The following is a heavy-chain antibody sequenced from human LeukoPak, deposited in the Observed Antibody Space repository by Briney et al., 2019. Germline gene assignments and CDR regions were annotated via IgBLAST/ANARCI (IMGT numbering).Heavy chain of an antibody. CDR1: GFTLLSYE. D-gene: IGHD2-21*02. V-gene: IGHV3-48*03. CDR3: ARLACGGDCSHFDY. Sequence: GGSLRLSSAAHGFTLLSYEINWVRQAPGKGPERVSYISSSGSTIYYAQSVKGRFTISRDNAKNSLYLQRNSRRAEDTAVYYCARLACGGDCSHFDYWGQGTLVTVSS. J-gene: IGHJ4*02. CDR2: ISSSGSTI.